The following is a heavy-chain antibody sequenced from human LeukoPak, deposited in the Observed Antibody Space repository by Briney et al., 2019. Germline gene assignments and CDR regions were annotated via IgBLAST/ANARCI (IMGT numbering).Heavy chain of an antibody. CDR2: ISDIGST. V-gene: IGHV4-59*08. CDR3: ARGTYCGGDCYSIDY. CDR1: GGSISSYY. Sequence: SETLSLTCTVSGGSISSYYWSWIRQPPGKGLEWIAYISDIGSTNYNPSLKSRVTISVDTSKNQFSLKLSSVTAADTAVYYCARGTYCGGDCYSIDYWGQGTLVTVSS. D-gene: IGHD2-21*02. J-gene: IGHJ4*02.